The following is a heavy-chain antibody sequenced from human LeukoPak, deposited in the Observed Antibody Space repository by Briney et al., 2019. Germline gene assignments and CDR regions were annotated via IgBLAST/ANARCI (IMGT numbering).Heavy chain of an antibody. CDR1: GFTFSSYS. Sequence: GGSLRLSCVVSGFTFSSYSMNWVRQAPGKGLEWVSSISSSSSYIYYADSVKGRFTISRDNAKNSLYLQMNSLRAEDTAVYYCATSDDIVVVSTAPPEDYWGQGTLVTVSS. D-gene: IGHD2-2*01. CDR3: ATSDDIVVVSTAPPEDY. V-gene: IGHV3-21*01. J-gene: IGHJ4*02. CDR2: ISSSSSYI.